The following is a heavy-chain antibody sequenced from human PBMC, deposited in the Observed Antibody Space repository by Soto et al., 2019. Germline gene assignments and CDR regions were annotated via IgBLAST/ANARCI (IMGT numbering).Heavy chain of an antibody. CDR3: ARDVGRGAKATAGTYGLDV. D-gene: IGHD6-13*01. V-gene: IGHV4-61*01. CDR2: ISYSGST. J-gene: IGHJ6*02. Sequence: QVQLQESGPGLVKPSETLSLTCTVSGVSVNSGSYYWSWIRQPPGKGLEWIGYISYSGSTNYNPSLKRRVTISLDTSMSQFSLILNSVTAADTAVYYCARDVGRGAKATAGTYGLDVGGQGTTVTVSS. CDR1: GVSVNSGSYY.